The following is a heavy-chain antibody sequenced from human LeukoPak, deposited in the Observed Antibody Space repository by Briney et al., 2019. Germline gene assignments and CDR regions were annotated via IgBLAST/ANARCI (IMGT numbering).Heavy chain of an antibody. J-gene: IGHJ4*02. CDR2: IWYDGSNK. CDR1: GFTFSSYG. D-gene: IGHD2-21*01. CDR3: ARALSEVILDY. V-gene: IGHV3-33*01. Sequence: GRSLRLSCAASGFTFSSYGMHWVRQAPGKGLEWVAVIWYDGSNKYYADSVKGRFTISRDNSKNTLYLQMNSLRAEDTAVYYCARALSEVILDYWGQGTLVTVSS.